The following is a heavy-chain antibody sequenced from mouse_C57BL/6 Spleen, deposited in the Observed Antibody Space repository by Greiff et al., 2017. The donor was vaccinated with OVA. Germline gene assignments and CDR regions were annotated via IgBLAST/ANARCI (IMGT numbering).Heavy chain of an antibody. V-gene: IGHV5-16*01. Sequence: EVKLVESEGGLVQPGSSMKLSCTASGFTFSDYYMAWVRQVPEKGLEWVANINYDGSSTYYLDSLKSRFIISRDNAKNILYLQMSSLKSEDTATDYCARGGYCDYWGQGTTLTVSS. CDR2: INYDGSST. CDR1: GFTFSDYY. J-gene: IGHJ2*01. CDR3: ARGGYCDY.